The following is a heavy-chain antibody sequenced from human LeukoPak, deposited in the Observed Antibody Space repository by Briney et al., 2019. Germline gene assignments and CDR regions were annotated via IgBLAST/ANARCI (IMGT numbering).Heavy chain of an antibody. V-gene: IGHV1-46*01. CDR2: INPRGDYT. CDR1: GYTFTSYY. J-gene: IGHJ3*02. D-gene: IGHD2-21*02. CDR3: ARSGYLVVTAYDAFDI. Sequence: ASVKVSCKPFGYTFTSYYIHWVRQAPGQGLEWMGIINPRGDYTTYAQNFQGRVTMTRDTSTSTIYMELSSLRSEDTAVYYCARSGYLVVTAYDAFDIWGQGTMVTVSS.